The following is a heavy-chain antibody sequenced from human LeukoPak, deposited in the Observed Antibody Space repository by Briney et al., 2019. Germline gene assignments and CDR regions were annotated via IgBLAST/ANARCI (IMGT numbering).Heavy chain of an antibody. CDR3: ARTPEPGGWFDP. CDR2: IYHSGST. D-gene: IGHD1-14*01. J-gene: IGHJ5*02. Sequence: PSETLSLTCTVSGGSISSGGYYWSWIRQPPGKGLEWIGYIYHSGSTYYNPSLKSRVTISVDRSKNQFSLKLSSVTAADTAVYYCARTPEPGGWFDPWGQGTLVTVSS. CDR1: GGSISSGGYY. V-gene: IGHV4-30-2*02.